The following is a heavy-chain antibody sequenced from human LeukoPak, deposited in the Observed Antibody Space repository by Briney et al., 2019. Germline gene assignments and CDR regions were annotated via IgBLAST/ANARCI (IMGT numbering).Heavy chain of an antibody. D-gene: IGHD3-9*01. V-gene: IGHV4-39*01. CDR2: IYYSGST. CDR3: ARRRYTVRPNYYFDY. CDR1: GDSISSRSYY. J-gene: IGHJ4*02. Sequence: PSETLSLTCTVSGDSISSRSYYWGWIRQPPGKGLEWIGSIYYSGSTYYNPSLKSRVTISVNTSKNQFSLKLSSVTAADTAVYYCARRRYTVRPNYYFDYWGQGTLVTVSS.